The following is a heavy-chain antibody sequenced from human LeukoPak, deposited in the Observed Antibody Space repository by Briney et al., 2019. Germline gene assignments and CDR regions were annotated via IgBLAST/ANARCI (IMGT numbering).Heavy chain of an antibody. CDR1: GGSLSGYY. D-gene: IGHD5-12*01. CDR2: INHSGTT. CDR3: ARTYSGYDSVNYYYYMDV. V-gene: IGHV4-34*01. Sequence: SETLSLTCAVYGGSLSGYYWSWIRQPPGKGLEWIGEINHSGTTKYNPSLKSRVTISVDRSKNQFSLKLTSVTAADTALYYCARTYSGYDSVNYYYYMDVWGKGTTVTVSS. J-gene: IGHJ6*03.